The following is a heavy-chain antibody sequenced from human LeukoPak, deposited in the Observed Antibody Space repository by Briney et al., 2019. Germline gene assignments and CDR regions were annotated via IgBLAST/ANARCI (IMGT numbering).Heavy chain of an antibody. V-gene: IGHV3-23*01. Sequence: GGSLTLSCAASGFTFSISAMTWVRHAPGKGLEWVSTSSGSGVNTYYADSVKGRFTISRDNSKNTLYLQMNSLRAEDTAVYYCADYSSGAYYHGLAYWGQGTLVTVSS. CDR3: ADYSSGAYYHGLAY. J-gene: IGHJ4*02. D-gene: IGHD3-22*01. CDR2: SSGSGVNT. CDR1: GFTFSISA.